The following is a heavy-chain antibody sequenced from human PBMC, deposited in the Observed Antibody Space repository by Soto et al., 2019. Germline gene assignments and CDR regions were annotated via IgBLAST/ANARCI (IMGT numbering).Heavy chain of an antibody. J-gene: IGHJ3*02. Sequence: EVQLVESGGGLVKPGGYLRLSCAASGFTFSDYYINLVRHAPWKGLEWVSSISSSSSDIYYADSVKGRFNVSRDNAKNSLSLQMNSLRAEDTAVYYCAREIRYCGGGSCYTVGAFDIWGQGTMVTVSS. CDR3: AREIRYCGGGSCYTVGAFDI. CDR1: GFTFSDYY. CDR2: ISSSSSDI. D-gene: IGHD2-15*01. V-gene: IGHV3-21*01.